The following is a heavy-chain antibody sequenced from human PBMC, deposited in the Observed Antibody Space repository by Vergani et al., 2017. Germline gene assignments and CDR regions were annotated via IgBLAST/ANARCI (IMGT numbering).Heavy chain of an antibody. Sequence: QVKLQESGPGLLKPSQILSLTCTVSGESTRSGSHYWSSIRQPPGKGLEWIGYIYYSGSTNYNPSLKSRVTISVDTSKNQFSLKLSSVTAADTAVYYCARDLGRSSGWLVDDWGQGTLVTVSS. CDR1: GESTRSGSHY. J-gene: IGHJ4*02. CDR3: ARDLGRSSGWLVDD. D-gene: IGHD6-19*01. CDR2: IYYSGST. V-gene: IGHV4-61*01.